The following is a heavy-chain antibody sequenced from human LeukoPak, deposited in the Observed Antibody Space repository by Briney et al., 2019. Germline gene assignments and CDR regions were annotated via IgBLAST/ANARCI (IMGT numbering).Heavy chain of an antibody. CDR3: ARDNGGYEKETFDY. CDR2: IYYSGST. J-gene: IGHJ4*02. Sequence: PSETLSLTCTVSGGSISSSSYYWGWIRQPPGKGLEWIGSIYYSGSTYYNPSLKSRVTISVDTSKNQFSLKLSSVTAPDTAVYYCARDNGGYEKETFDYWGQGTLVTVSS. D-gene: IGHD5-12*01. V-gene: IGHV4-39*07. CDR1: GGSISSSSYY.